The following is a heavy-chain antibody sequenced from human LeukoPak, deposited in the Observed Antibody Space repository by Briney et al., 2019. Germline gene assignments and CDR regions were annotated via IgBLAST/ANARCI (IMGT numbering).Heavy chain of an antibody. CDR3: ARGFIVGATSYYYYYMDV. CDR1: GGSFSGYY. J-gene: IGHJ6*03. CDR2: INHSGST. V-gene: IGHV4-34*01. D-gene: IGHD1-26*01. Sequence: PSETLSLTCAVYGGSFSGYYWSWLRQPPGKGLEWIGEINHSGSTNYNPSLKSRVTISVDTSKNQFSLKLSSVTAADTAVYYCARGFIVGATSYYYYYMDVWGKGTTVTVSS.